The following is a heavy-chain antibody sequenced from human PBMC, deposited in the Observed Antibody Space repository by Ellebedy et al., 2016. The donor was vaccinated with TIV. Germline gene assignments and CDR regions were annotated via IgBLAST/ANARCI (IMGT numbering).Heavy chain of an antibody. CDR3: ARDRGYDTFDY. CDR2: TKEDGSEK. D-gene: IGHD5-12*01. Sequence: PGGSLRLSRAASGFPFSSFWMSWVRQAPGKGLEWVANTKEDGSEKYYVDSVRGRFTISRDNAKNSLYLQMNSLIAEEKAVYYCARDRGYDTFDYWGQGILVTVSS. V-gene: IGHV3-7*01. J-gene: IGHJ4*02. CDR1: GFPFSSFW.